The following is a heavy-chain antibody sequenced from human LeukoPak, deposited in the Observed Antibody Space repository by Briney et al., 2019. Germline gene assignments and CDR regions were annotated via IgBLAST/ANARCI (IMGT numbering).Heavy chain of an antibody. CDR3: TRDNACLDH. V-gene: IGHV3-7*01. Sequence: GGSLRLSCAASGFTFNMYSMSRVRQAPGKGLEWVANIKYDGSERYYVDSVKGRFTISRDNAKNSLYLQMTSLRAEDTAVYYCTRDNACLDHWGQGTLVTVSS. D-gene: IGHD2-2*01. J-gene: IGHJ4*02. CDR2: IKYDGSER. CDR1: GFTFNMYS.